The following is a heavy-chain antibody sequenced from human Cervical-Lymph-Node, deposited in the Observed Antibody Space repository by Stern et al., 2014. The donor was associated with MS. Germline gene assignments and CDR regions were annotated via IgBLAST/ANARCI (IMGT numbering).Heavy chain of an antibody. D-gene: IGHD3-3*01. J-gene: IGHJ3*02. CDR3: AADYDFWSGHHAFDI. V-gene: IGHV1-18*04. CDR2: ISAYNGNT. Sequence: QVPLVQSGAEVKKPGASVKVSCKASGYTFTSYGISWVRQAPGQGLEWMGWISAYNGNTNYAKKLQGRVTMTTDTSTSTAYMELRSLRSDDTAVYYCAADYDFWSGHHAFDIWGQGTMVTVSS. CDR1: GYTFTSYG.